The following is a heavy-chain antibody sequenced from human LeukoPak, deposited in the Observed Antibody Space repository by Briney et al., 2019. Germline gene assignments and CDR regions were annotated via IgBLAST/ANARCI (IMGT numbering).Heavy chain of an antibody. CDR3: ARGRVPGGD. V-gene: IGHV4-61*01. Sequence: SETLSLTCTVSGGSISSSSYYWSWIRQAPGKGLEWIGYIYYTGETNYNPSLKSRVSISVDTSKNQFSLNLYSVTAADTAVYYCARGRVPGGDWGQGTLVAVSS. J-gene: IGHJ4*02. D-gene: IGHD3-16*01. CDR2: IYYTGET. CDR1: GGSISSSSYY.